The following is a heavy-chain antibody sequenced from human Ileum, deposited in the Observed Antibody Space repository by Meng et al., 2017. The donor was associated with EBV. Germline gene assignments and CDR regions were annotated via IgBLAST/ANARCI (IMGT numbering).Heavy chain of an antibody. CDR2: INHSGST. J-gene: IGHJ4*02. CDR3: ARYRLQNDYGDQLYYFDY. D-gene: IGHD4-17*01. CDR1: GGSFSGYY. Sequence: QVQLQQWGAGLLKPSETLSLTGAVYGGSFSGYYWSWIRQPPGKGLELIGEINHSGSTNYNPSLKSRVNISLDTSKNQFSLKLSSVTAADTAVYYCARYRLQNDYGDQLYYFDYLGQGTLVTVSS. V-gene: IGHV4-34*01.